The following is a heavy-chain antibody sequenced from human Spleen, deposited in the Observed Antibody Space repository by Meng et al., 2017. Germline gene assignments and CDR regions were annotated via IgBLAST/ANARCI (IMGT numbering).Heavy chain of an antibody. J-gene: IGHJ4*02. CDR1: GFIFSNSW. CDR2: MKRDGSEK. D-gene: IGHD6-13*01. Sequence: GESLKISCKASGFIFSNSWMSWVRQAPGKGLEWLANMKRDGSEKYYLDSVKGRITISRDNAENLLFLQMDSLTADDTAVYYCARGLAAGGPTFGYWGQGTLVTVSS. CDR3: ARGLAAGGPTFGY. V-gene: IGHV3-7*01.